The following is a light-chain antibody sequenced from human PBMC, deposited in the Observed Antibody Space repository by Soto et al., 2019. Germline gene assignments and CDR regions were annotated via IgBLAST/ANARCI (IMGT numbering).Light chain of an antibody. CDR2: GAS. CDR1: ESVSDTY. V-gene: IGKV3-20*01. Sequence: EIVLTQSPGTLSSSPGERATLSCRVSESVSDTYIAWYQQKPGQSPRLLLYGASNRATGIPDRFSGSGSGTDFTLTISSLEPEDFAVYYCQQYATSPALTFGGGTKVDI. J-gene: IGKJ4*01. CDR3: QQYATSPALT.